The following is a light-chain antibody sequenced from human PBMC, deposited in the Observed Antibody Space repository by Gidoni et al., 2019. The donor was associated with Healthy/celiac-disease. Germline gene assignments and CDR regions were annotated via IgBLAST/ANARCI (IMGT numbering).Light chain of an antibody. CDR3: QQFNNYPLT. Sequence: AIQLTQSPSSLSASVGDRVTITCRASQGISSALAWYQQKTGKAPKLLIYDASSLESGVPSRFSGSGSGTDFTLTISSLQPEDFATYYCQQFNNYPLTFXGXTKVEIK. V-gene: IGKV1D-13*01. CDR2: DAS. CDR1: QGISSA. J-gene: IGKJ4*01.